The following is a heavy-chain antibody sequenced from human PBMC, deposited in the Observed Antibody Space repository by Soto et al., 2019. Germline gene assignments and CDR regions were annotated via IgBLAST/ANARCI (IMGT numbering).Heavy chain of an antibody. J-gene: IGHJ5*02. Sequence: QVQLVQSGAEVQKPGASVNVSCNAAGYTFTSYDINWVRQATGQGPEWMGWMNPNSGNTGYAQKVQGRVTMTRNTSISTAYMELSSLRSEDTAVYYCARGLFLCSSTSCSNWFDPWGQGTLVTVSS. CDR2: MNPNSGNT. D-gene: IGHD2-2*01. CDR3: ARGLFLCSSTSCSNWFDP. CDR1: GYTFTSYD. V-gene: IGHV1-8*01.